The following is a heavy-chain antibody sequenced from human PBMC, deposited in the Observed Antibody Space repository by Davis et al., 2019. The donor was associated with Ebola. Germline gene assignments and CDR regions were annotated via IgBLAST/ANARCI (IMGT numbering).Heavy chain of an antibody. D-gene: IGHD4-17*01. V-gene: IGHV4-31*03. CDR1: GGSISSGGYY. CDR3: ARDLRYYYYGMDV. CDR2: IYYSGST. J-gene: IGHJ6*02. Sequence: LRLSCTVSGGSISSGGYYWSWIRQHPGKGLEWIGYIYYSGSTYYNPSLKSRVTISVDTSKNQFSLKLSSVTAANTAVYYCARDLRYYYYGMDVWGQGTTVTVSS.